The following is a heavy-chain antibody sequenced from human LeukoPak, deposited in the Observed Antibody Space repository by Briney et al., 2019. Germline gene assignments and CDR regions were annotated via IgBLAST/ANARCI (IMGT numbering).Heavy chain of an antibody. D-gene: IGHD6-13*01. CDR3: ARRQQLVRRWFDP. CDR2: IYHSGST. J-gene: IGHJ5*02. Sequence: SETLSLTCTVSGYSISSGYYWGWIRQPPGKGLEWIGSIYHSGSTYYNPSLKSRVTISVDTSKNQFSLKLSSVTAADTAVYYCARRQQLVRRWFDPWGQGTLVTVSS. V-gene: IGHV4-38-2*02. CDR1: GYSISSGYY.